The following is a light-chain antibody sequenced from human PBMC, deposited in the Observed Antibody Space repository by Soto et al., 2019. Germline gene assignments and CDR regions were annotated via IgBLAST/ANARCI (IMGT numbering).Light chain of an antibody. V-gene: IGKV2-30*02. CDR3: MQGTHWPPYT. Sequence: DVVMTQSPLSLPVTLGQPASISCRSSQSLVHSDGNTYLSWFLQRTGQSPRRLIYNVSNRDSRVPDRFRGSGSGTDFTLTISRVEAEDVGVYYCMQGTHWPPYTFGQGTKLEIK. CDR1: QSLVHSDGNTY. J-gene: IGKJ2*01. CDR2: NVS.